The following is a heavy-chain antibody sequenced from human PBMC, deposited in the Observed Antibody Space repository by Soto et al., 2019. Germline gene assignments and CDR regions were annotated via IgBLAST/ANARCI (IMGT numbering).Heavy chain of an antibody. Sequence: GGSLRLSCAASGFTFSSYAMHWVRQAPGKGLEWVAVISYDGSNKYYADSVKGRFTISRDNSKNTLYLQMNSLRAEDTAVYYCARSSSGYGYQITPGDWIDPWGQGTLVTVSS. D-gene: IGHD5-18*01. CDR1: GFTFSSYA. CDR3: ARSSSGYGYQITPGDWIDP. J-gene: IGHJ5*02. CDR2: ISYDGSNK. V-gene: IGHV3-30-3*01.